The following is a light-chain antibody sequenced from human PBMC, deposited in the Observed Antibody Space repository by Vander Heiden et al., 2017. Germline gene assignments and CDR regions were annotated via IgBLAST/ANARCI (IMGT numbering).Light chain of an antibody. CDR2: LNSDGSH. CDR3: QTWGTGIVV. J-gene: IGLJ2*01. V-gene: IGLV4-69*01. CDR1: SGHSSYA. Sequence: QLVLTQSPSGSASLGASVKLTCTLSSGHSSYAIAWHQQQPEKGLRYLMKLNSDGSHSKGDGIPDRFSGSSSGAERYLTISSLQSEDEADYYCQTWGTGIVVFGGGTKLTVL.